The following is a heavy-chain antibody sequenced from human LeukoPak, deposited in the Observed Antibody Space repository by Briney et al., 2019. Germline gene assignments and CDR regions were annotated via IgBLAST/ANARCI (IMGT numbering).Heavy chain of an antibody. CDR3: ARRAGAYSHPYDY. Sequence: GGPLRLSCAASGFSFSSFGMSWVRQAPGRGLQWVSSISGDGRDTFYADSVKGRFTISRDNSKNTLYLQMNSLRAEDTAVYYCARRAGAYSHPYDYWGQGTLVTVSS. CDR2: ISGDGRDT. J-gene: IGHJ4*02. CDR1: GFSFSSFG. V-gene: IGHV3-23*01. D-gene: IGHD4/OR15-4a*01.